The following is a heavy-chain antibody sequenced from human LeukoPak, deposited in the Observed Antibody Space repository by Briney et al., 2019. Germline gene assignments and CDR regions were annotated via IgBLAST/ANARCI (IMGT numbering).Heavy chain of an antibody. CDR3: ARSIPNCSGGSCYSRYYYGMDV. J-gene: IGHJ6*02. CDR1: GFTVSSNY. D-gene: IGHD2-15*01. CDR2: IYSGGST. Sequence: GGSLRLSCAASGFTVSSNYMSWVRQAPGKGLEWVSVIYSGGSTYYADSVKGRFTISRDNSKNTLYLQMNSLRAEDTAVYYCARSIPNCSGGSCYSRYYYGMDVWGQGTTVTVSS. V-gene: IGHV3-53*01.